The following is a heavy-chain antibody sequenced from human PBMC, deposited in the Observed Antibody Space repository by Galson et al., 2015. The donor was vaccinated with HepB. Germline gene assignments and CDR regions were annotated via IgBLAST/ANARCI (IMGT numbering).Heavy chain of an antibody. CDR1: GFIFSNFG. Sequence: SLRLSCAPSGFIFSNFGMNWVRQAPGKGLEWVSAISGSGGSTYYADSVKGRFTISRDNSKDTLYLQMNSLRAEDTAVYYCAKDTLSSGWSGGFDYWGQGTLVTVSS. D-gene: IGHD6-19*01. CDR3: AKDTLSSGWSGGFDY. V-gene: IGHV3-23*01. CDR2: ISGSGGST. J-gene: IGHJ4*02.